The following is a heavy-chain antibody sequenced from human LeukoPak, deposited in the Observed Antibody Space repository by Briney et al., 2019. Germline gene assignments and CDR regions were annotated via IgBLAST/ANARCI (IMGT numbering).Heavy chain of an antibody. J-gene: IGHJ4*02. CDR1: GYSFTNYG. D-gene: IGHD5/OR15-5a*01. Sequence: SCKASGYSFTNYGISWVRQAPGKGLEWIGRIRNKANSYTTEYAASVKGRFTVSRDDSKNSLFLQMNSLESEDTAVYYCARRNSVTQGLDNWGQGTLVTVSS. V-gene: IGHV3-72*01. CDR3: ARRNSVTQGLDN. CDR2: IRNKANSYTT.